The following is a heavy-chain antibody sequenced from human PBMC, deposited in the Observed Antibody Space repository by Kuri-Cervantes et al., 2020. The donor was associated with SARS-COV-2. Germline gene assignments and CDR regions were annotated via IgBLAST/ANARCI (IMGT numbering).Heavy chain of an antibody. CDR1: GFTFDDYA. Sequence: GGSLTLSCAASGFTFDDYAMHWVRQAPGKGLEWVSGISWNSGSIGYADSVKGRFTISRDNAKNSLYLQMSSMRAEDTAVYYCARDLRLGKSLDYWGQGTLVTVSS. CDR2: ISWNSGSI. D-gene: IGHD7-27*01. CDR3: ARDLRLGKSLDY. J-gene: IGHJ4*02. V-gene: IGHV3-9*01.